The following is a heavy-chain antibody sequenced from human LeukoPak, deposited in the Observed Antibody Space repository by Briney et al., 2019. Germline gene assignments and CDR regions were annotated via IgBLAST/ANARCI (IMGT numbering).Heavy chain of an antibody. J-gene: IGHJ4*02. CDR2: INHSGST. Sequence: PSVTLSLTCAVYGGSFSGYYWSWIRQPPGKGLEWIGEINHSGSTNYNPSLKSRVTISVDTSKNQFSLKLSSVTAADTAVYYCARENQGRYCSSTSCYFGYWGQGTLVTVSS. CDR3: ARENQGRYCSSTSCYFGY. CDR1: GGSFSGYY. V-gene: IGHV4-34*01. D-gene: IGHD2-2*01.